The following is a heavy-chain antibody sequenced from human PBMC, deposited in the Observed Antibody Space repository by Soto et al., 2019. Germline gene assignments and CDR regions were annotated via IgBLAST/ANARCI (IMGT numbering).Heavy chain of an antibody. CDR2: ISYDGNNK. J-gene: IGHJ6*02. CDR1: GFTFSSYA. Sequence: QVQLVESGGGVVQPGRSLRLSCAASGFTFSSYAMYWVRQAPGKGLEWVAIISYDGNNKHYADSVKGRFTIARDNSQXTXXXPXHSLGAEDTAVYYCARAGCDGGACYTLVGLRYGMDVWGQGTTVTVSS. CDR3: ARAGCDGGACYTLVGLRYGMDV. V-gene: IGHV3-30-3*01. D-gene: IGHD2-21*02.